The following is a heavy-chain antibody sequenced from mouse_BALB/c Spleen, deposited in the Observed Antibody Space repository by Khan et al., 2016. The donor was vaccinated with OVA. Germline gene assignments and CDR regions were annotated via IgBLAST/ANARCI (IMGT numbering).Heavy chain of an antibody. Sequence: QVQLKQSGAELVRPGSSVKISCKASGFAFSSYWMNWVKQRPGQGLEWIGQIYPGDGNTYYNGKFKGKATLTADKSSSTAYMHLTSLTSEDSAVYFWARERYYGSRRAWFAYWGQGTLVTVSA. CDR3: ARERYYGSRRAWFAY. CDR2: IYPGDGNT. V-gene: IGHV1-80*01. D-gene: IGHD1-1*01. CDR1: GFAFSSYW. J-gene: IGHJ3*01.